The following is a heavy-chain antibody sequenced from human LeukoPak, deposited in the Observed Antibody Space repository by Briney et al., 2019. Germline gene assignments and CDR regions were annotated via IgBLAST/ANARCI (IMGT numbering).Heavy chain of an antibody. J-gene: IGHJ4*02. Sequence: GGSLRLSCAASRSTFSSYAMSWVRQAPRKGLEWVSVIYSGGSTYYADSVKGRFTISRHNSKNTLYLQMNSLRAEDTAVYYCARGGGPVYFDYWGQGTLVTVSS. V-gene: IGHV3-53*04. CDR1: RSTFSSYA. CDR2: IYSGGST. CDR3: ARGGGPVYFDY. D-gene: IGHD3-16*01.